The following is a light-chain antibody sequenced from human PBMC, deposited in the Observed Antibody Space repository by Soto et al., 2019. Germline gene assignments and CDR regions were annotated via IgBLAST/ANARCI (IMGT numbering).Light chain of an antibody. CDR2: EVR. V-gene: IGLV2-14*01. J-gene: IGLJ1*01. CDR3: SSYTSSSTLYV. CDR1: MRDVGAYNL. Sequence: QSALTQPASVSGSAGQSITISCSGTMRDVGAYNLVSWYQQHPGTAPKLIIYEVRNRPSGVSNRFSGSKSGNTASLTISGLQAEDEADYYCSSYTSSSTLYVFGTGTKVTVL.